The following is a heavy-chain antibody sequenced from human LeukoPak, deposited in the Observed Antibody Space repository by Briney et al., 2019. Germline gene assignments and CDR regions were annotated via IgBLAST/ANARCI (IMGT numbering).Heavy chain of an antibody. CDR1: AGTFSSYA. CDR3: ARVVGLTGYSSSWYSGYYYYMDV. V-gene: IGHV1-69*06. J-gene: IGHJ6*03. CDR2: IIPIFGTT. D-gene: IGHD6-13*01. Sequence: SVKVACKASAGTFSSYAIGWVRQAPVQGLEWMGGIIPIFGTTNYAQKFQDRVTITADKSTSTAYMELSSLRSEDTAVYYCARVVGLTGYSSSWYSGYYYYMDVWGKGTTVTVSS.